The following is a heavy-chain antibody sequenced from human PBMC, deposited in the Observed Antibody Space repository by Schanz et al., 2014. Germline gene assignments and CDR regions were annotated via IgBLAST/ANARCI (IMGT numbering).Heavy chain of an antibody. CDR2: MSYDGSIK. D-gene: IGHD2-2*01. J-gene: IGHJ4*02. CDR1: GFTFSSYG. V-gene: IGHV3-30*18. Sequence: QVQLVESGGGVVQPGRSLRLSCAASGFTFSSYGMHWVRQAPGKGLEWVAAMSYDGSIKYYGDSVKGRFTISRDNSKNTLYLQMNTLRSEDTAVYYCAKDSTHIDIVLVPTASDYWGQGTLVTVSS. CDR3: AKDSTHIDIVLVPTASDY.